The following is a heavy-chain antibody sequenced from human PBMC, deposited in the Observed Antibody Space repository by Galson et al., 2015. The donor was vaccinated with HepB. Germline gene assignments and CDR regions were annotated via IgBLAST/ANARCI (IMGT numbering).Heavy chain of an antibody. J-gene: IGHJ4*02. D-gene: IGHD6-6*01. CDR1: GFSFSGYA. CDR3: AKLGGGSSTN. V-gene: IGHV3-23*01. CDR2: ISDSGYNT. Sequence: SLRLSCAASGFSFSGYAMIWVRQFPGKGLEWVSSISDSGYNTYYADSVKGRFTISRDNFRNTLYLQMNSLRAEDTAIYYCAKLGGGSSTNWGQGTLVIVSS.